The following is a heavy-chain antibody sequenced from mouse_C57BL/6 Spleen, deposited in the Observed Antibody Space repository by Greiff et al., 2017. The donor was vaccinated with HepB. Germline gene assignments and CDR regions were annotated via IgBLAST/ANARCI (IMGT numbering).Heavy chain of an antibody. CDR1: GFTFSSYG. Sequence: EVQRVESGGDLVKPGGSLKLSCAASGFTFSSYGMSWVRQTPDKRLEWVATISSGGSYTYYPDSVKGRFTISRDNAKNTLYLQMSSLKSEDTAMYYCARQAYYYGSSYYYAMDYWGQGTSVTVSS. J-gene: IGHJ4*01. D-gene: IGHD1-1*01. V-gene: IGHV5-6*01. CDR2: ISSGGSYT. CDR3: ARQAYYYGSSYYYAMDY.